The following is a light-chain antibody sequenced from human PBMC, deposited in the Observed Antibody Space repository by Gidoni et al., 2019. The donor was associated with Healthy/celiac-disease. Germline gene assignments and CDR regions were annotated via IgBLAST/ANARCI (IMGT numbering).Light chain of an antibody. J-gene: IGKJ5*01. V-gene: IGKV1-39*01. CDR2: DAA. CDR1: QSISSY. CDR3: QQSYSTPPVT. Sequence: DIQITQSPSSLSPSVGDRVTITCRASQSISSYLNWYQQKPGKAPKLLIYDAASLQSGVPSRFSGSGSGTDFTHTISSLQPEDFGTDYCQQSYSTPPVTFGQGTRLEIK.